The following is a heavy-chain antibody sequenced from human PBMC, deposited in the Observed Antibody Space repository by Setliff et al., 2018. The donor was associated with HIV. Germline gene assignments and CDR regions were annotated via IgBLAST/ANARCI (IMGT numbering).Heavy chain of an antibody. J-gene: IGHJ6*02. D-gene: IGHD3-10*01. CDR3: ARDFPLVRGVITHYYYYGMDV. Sequence: SETLSLTCTVSGGSISSGSYYWSWIRQPAGKGLEWIGRIYTSGSTNYNPSLKSRVTISVDTSKNQFSLKLSSVIAADTAVYYCARDFPLVRGVITHYYYYGMDVWGQGTTVTVSS. V-gene: IGHV4-61*02. CDR1: GGSISSGSYY. CDR2: IYTSGST.